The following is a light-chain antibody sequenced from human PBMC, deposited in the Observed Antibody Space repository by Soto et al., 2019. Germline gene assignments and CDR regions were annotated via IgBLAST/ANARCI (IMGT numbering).Light chain of an antibody. CDR3: KVWNSNIEWV. CDR1: NIGSRS. CDR2: DDT. V-gene: IGLV3-21*02. J-gene: IGLJ3*02. Sequence: SYELTKPPSVSVAPGQTATVTSGGDNIGSRSVHWYKQRTVQAPVLVVYDDTNRPSGIPGRFSGYNSGNTATLTISRVEDGDEAVYYFKVWNSNIEWVFGGGTKLTVL.